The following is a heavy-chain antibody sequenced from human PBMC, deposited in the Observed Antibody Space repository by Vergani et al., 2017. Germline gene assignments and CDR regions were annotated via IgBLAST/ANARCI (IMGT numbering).Heavy chain of an antibody. CDR2: IILIFGTA. D-gene: IGHD2-2*01. J-gene: IGHJ3*02. CDR3: ARDNLRYCSSTSCRQGAFDI. CDR1: GSTFSSYA. Sequence: QVQLVQSGAEVKKPGSSVKVSCKASGSTFSSYAISWVRQAPGQGLEWMGGIILIFGTANYAQKFQGRVTITADESPGTAYMELCSLRSEDSAVYYCARDNLRYCSSTSCRQGAFDIWGQGTMVTVSS. V-gene: IGHV1-69*01.